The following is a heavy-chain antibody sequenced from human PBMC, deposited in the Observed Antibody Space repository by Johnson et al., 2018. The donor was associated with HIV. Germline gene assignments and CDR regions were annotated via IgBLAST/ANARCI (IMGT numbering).Heavy chain of an antibody. CDR3: TRHGGYDPRGYVGAFYI. D-gene: IGHD5-12*01. CDR2: LRSKANSYAT. Sequence: VQLVESGGGLVKPGGSLRLSCAASGFTFSNAWMSWVRQAPGKGLEWVGRLRSKANSYATAYAASVNGRFPIPREDSKNTAYLQKNSLKTQDTAVYYLTRHGGYDPRGYVGAFYIWGQGTMVTVSS. J-gene: IGHJ3*02. CDR1: GFTFSNAW. V-gene: IGHV3-73*01.